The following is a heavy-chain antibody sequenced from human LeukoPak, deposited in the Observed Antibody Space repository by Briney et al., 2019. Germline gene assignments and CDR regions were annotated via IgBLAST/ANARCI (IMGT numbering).Heavy chain of an antibody. CDR1: GGSLSGYY. Sequence: PSETLSLTCAVYGGSLSGYYWSWIRQPPGKGLEWIGEINHSGSTNYNPSLKSRVTISVDTSKNQFSLKLSSVTAADTAVYYCAMGYYYGSGSYFGWGQGTLVTVSS. CDR2: INHSGST. V-gene: IGHV4-34*01. D-gene: IGHD3-10*01. CDR3: AMGYYYGSGSYFG. J-gene: IGHJ4*02.